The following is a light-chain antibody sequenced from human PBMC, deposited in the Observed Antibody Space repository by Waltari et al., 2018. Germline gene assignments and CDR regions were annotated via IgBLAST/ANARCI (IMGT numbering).Light chain of an antibody. J-gene: IGLJ3*02. CDR2: GTN. Sequence: QTVVTQEPSFSVSPGGTVTLTCGLSSGSVSSTYHPSWYQQTPGQAPRTLIYGTNIRASAVPDRFSGSILGNKAALTITGAQTDDESDYICALHMGSGIWVFGAGTTVTVL. V-gene: IGLV8-61*01. CDR3: ALHMGSGIWV. CDR1: SGSVSSTYH.